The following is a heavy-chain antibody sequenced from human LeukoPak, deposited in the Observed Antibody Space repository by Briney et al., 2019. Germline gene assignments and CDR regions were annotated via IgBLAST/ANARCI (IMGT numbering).Heavy chain of an antibody. CDR3: ARDSSSWYVTIDY. CDR1: GFTVSSNY. CDR2: YSGGST. V-gene: IGHV3-66*01. D-gene: IGHD6-13*01. J-gene: IGHJ4*02. Sequence: GGSLRLSCAASGFTVSSNYMSWVRQAPGKGLEWVSVYSGGSTYYADSVKGRFTISRDNSKNTLYLQMNSLRAEDTAVYYCARDSSSWYVTIDYWGQGTLVTVSS.